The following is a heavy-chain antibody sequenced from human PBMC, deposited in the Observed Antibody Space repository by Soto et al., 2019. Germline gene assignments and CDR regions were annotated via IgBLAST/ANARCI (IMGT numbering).Heavy chain of an antibody. V-gene: IGHV4-39*01. CDR3: ATPFMLRDYFDY. CDR2: IYYSGST. D-gene: IGHD3-16*01. CDR1: GGSISSSSYY. J-gene: IGHJ4*02. Sequence: SETLSLTCTVSGGSISSSSYYWGWIRQPPGKGLEWIGSIYYSGSTYYNPSLKSRVTISVDTSKNQFSLKLSSVTAADTAVYYCATPFMLRDYFDYWGQGTLVTVSS.